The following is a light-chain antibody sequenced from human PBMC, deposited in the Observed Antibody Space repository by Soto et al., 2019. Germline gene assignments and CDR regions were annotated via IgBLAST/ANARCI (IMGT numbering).Light chain of an antibody. J-gene: IGKJ5*01. Sequence: EIVLTQSPGTLSLSPGERATLSCRASHSVSSSYLAWYQQKPHQAPRLLIYGASSRATGIPNRFSGSGSGTYFTLTISRLEPEVFAVYYCQQYGGSPPITFGQGTRLEIK. V-gene: IGKV3-20*01. CDR2: GAS. CDR3: QQYGGSPPIT. CDR1: HSVSSSY.